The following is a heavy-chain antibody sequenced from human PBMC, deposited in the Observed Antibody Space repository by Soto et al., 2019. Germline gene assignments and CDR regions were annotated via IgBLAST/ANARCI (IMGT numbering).Heavy chain of an antibody. J-gene: IGHJ4*02. Sequence: QVQLQESGPGLVKPSETLSLTCTVSGGSISSYYWSWIRQPPGKGLEWIGYIYYSGSTNYNPSLKSRVTISVDTSKNQFSLTLSSVTAADTAVYYCARVRYWLLQYYSDYWGQGTLVTVSS. D-gene: IGHD2-15*01. CDR2: IYYSGST. V-gene: IGHV4-59*01. CDR3: ARVRYWLLQYYSDY. CDR1: GGSISSYY.